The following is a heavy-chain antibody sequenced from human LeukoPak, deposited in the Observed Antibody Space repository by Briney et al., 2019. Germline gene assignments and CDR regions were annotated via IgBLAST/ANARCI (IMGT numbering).Heavy chain of an antibody. CDR3: AREHYGSGSYWFDP. CDR1: GYTFTSYG. D-gene: IGHD3-10*01. CDR2: ISAYNGNT. Sequence: GAPVKVSCKASGYTFTSYGISWVRQAPGQGLEWMGWISAYNGNTNYAQKLQGRVTMTTDTSTSTAYMELRSLRSDDTAVYCCAREHYGSGSYWFDPWGQGTLVTVSS. J-gene: IGHJ5*02. V-gene: IGHV1-18*01.